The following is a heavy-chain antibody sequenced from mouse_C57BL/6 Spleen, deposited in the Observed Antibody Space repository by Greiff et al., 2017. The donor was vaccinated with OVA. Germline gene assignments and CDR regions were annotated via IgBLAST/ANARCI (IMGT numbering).Heavy chain of an antibody. Sequence: VQLKESGPGMVKPSQSLSLTCTVTGYSITSGYDWHWIRHFPGNKLEWMGYISYSGSTNYNPSLKSRISITHDTSKNHFFLKLNSVTTEDTATYYCARGGLSYAMDYWGQGTSVTVSS. CDR1: GYSITSGYD. J-gene: IGHJ4*01. CDR3: ARGGLSYAMDY. V-gene: IGHV3-1*01. D-gene: IGHD3-3*01. CDR2: ISYSGST.